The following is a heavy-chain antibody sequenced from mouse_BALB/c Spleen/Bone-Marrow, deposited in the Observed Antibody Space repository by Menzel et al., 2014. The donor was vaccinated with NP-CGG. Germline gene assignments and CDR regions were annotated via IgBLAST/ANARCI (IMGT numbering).Heavy chain of an antibody. CDR3: ARDY. CDR2: INPSTGYA. Sequence: VKLMESGPELAKTGASVKMSCKASGYTFTDTWMHWIKQRPGQGLEWIGYINPSTGYAEYNQNFKDKATLTVDKSSSTAYMQLSSLTSEDSAVYYCARDYWGQGTTLTVSS. J-gene: IGHJ2*01. CDR1: GYTFTDTW. V-gene: IGHV1-7*01.